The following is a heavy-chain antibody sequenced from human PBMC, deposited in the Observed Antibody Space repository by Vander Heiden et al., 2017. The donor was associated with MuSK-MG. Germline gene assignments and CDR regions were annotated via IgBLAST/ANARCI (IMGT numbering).Heavy chain of an antibody. V-gene: IGHV3-30*02. CDR3: AKDWQRLVEY. CDR2: IRHDGSKK. J-gene: IGHJ4*02. D-gene: IGHD6-25*01. Sequence: QVQLVESGGGVVQPGGSLRLSCAASGFTFGSYGMHWVRQAPGKGLEWVAFIRHDGSKKDYADSVKGRFTISRDNSKNTLYLQMHTLTAEDTAVYYCAKDWQRLVEYWGQGTLVTVSS. CDR1: GFTFGSYG.